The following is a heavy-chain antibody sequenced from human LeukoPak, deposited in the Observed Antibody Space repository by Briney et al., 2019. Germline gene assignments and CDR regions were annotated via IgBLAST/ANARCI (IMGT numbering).Heavy chain of an antibody. CDR1: GFTFSSYA. Sequence: GGSLRLSCAASGFTFSSYAMSWVRQAPGKGPEWVSAISGSGGSTYYADSVKGRFTISRDNSKNTLYLQMNSLRAEDTAVYYCAKDYYSSGWLSGAFDIWGQGTMVTVSS. J-gene: IGHJ3*02. CDR2: ISGSGGST. CDR3: AKDYYSSGWLSGAFDI. D-gene: IGHD6-19*01. V-gene: IGHV3-23*01.